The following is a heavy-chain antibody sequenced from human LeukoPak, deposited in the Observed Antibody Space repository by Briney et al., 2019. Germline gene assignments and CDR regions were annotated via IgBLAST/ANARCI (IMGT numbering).Heavy chain of an antibody. CDR3: ARDSDSSYAFDI. Sequence: SETLSLTCTVSGGSISSYYWSWIRQPPGKGLEWIGYIYYSGSTNYNPSLKSRVTISVDTSKNQFPLKLSSVTAADTAVYYCARDSDSSYAFDIWGQGTMVTVSS. CDR2: IYYSGST. J-gene: IGHJ3*02. D-gene: IGHD3-22*01. V-gene: IGHV4-59*01. CDR1: GGSISSYY.